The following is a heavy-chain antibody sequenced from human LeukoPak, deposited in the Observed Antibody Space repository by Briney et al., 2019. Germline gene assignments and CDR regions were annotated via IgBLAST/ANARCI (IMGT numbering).Heavy chain of an antibody. CDR1: GGSISSYY. Sequence: SETLSLTCTVSGGSISSYYWNWIRQPPGNGLEWIGYIYYSGSTNYNPSLKSRVTISVDTSKNQFSLKLYSVTAADTAVYYCAREDYGDYFGSYGMDVWGQGTTVTVSS. D-gene: IGHD4-17*01. CDR2: IYYSGST. V-gene: IGHV4-59*01. J-gene: IGHJ6*02. CDR3: AREDYGDYFGSYGMDV.